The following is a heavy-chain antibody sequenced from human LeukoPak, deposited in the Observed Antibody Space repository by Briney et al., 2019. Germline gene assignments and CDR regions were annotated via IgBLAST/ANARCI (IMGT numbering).Heavy chain of an antibody. J-gene: IGHJ4*02. D-gene: IGHD6-13*01. CDR2: IYTSGST. V-gene: IGHV4-61*02. CDR3: ARDLARIAAAVD. Sequence: SETLSLTCTVSGGSISSGSYYWSWIRQPAGKGLEWIGRIYTSGSTNYNPSLKSRVTISVDTSKNQFSLKLSSVTAVDTAVYYCARDLARIAAAVDWGQGTLVTVSS. CDR1: GGSISSGSYY.